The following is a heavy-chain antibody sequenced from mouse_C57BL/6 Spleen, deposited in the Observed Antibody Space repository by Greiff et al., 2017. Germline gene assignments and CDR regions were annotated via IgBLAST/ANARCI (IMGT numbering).Heavy chain of an antibody. V-gene: IGHV1-81*01. J-gene: IGHJ1*03. CDR2: IYPRSGNT. D-gene: IGHD1-1*01. CDR3: ARYGYYGSSPYWYFDV. Sequence: QVQLQQSGAELARPGASVKLSCKASGYTFTSYGISWVKQRTGQGLEWIGEIYPRSGNTYYNEKFKGKATLTADKSSSTAYMELRSLTSEDSAVYFGARYGYYGSSPYWYFDVWGTGTTVTVSS. CDR1: GYTFTSYG.